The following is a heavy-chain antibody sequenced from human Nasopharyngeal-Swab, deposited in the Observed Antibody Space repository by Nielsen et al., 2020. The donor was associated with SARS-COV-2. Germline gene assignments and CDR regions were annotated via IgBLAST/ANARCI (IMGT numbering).Heavy chain of an antibody. Sequence: WIRQPPGKGLEWIGYIYYSGSTNYNPSLKSRVTISVDTSKNQFSLKLSSVTAADTAVYYCARVGTYYDFWSGYLNYYYMDVWGKGTTVTVSS. D-gene: IGHD3-3*01. CDR2: IYYSGST. J-gene: IGHJ6*03. V-gene: IGHV4-59*01. CDR3: ARVGTYYDFWSGYLNYYYMDV.